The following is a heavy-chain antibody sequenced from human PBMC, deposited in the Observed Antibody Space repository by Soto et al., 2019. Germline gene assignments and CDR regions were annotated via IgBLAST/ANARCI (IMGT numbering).Heavy chain of an antibody. CDR2: ISYDGSNK. V-gene: IGHV3-30-3*01. CDR1: GFTFSSYA. CDR3: ARERELLGYYYGMDV. D-gene: IGHD1-26*01. J-gene: IGHJ6*02. Sequence: GGSLRLSCAASGFTFSSYAMHWVRQAPGKGLEWVAVISYDGSNKYYADSVKGRFTISRDNSKNTLYLQMNSLRAEDTAVYYCARERELLGYYYGMDVWGQGTTVTVSS.